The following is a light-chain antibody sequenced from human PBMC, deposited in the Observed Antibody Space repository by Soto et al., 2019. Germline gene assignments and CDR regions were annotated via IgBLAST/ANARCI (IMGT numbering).Light chain of an antibody. J-gene: IGKJ1*01. Sequence: VVTQDPYTLRWSREESATLSCRASQSVSSSVAWYQHKPGQSPRLVVYSGYKRSPGVPARFSGSGSGTDFTLTISSLESDDFAIYYCQQRYSWLRVFGPGTKVDIK. CDR1: QSVSSS. CDR2: SGY. CDR3: QQRYSWLRV. V-gene: IGKV3-11*01.